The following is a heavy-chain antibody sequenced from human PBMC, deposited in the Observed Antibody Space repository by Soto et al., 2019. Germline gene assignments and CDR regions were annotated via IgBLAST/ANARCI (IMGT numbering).Heavy chain of an antibody. J-gene: IGHJ4*02. Sequence: QLQLQESGPGLEKPSETLSLTCTVSGGSISSSSYYWGWIRQPPGKGLEWIEGIYYSGSTYYNPSLKSRVTISVDTSKNQFSLKLSSVTAADTAVYYCARQNAYCGCDCYFHFDYWGQGTLVTVSS. CDR1: GGSISSSSYY. V-gene: IGHV4-39*01. D-gene: IGHD2-21*01. CDR2: IYYSGST. CDR3: ARQNAYCGCDCYFHFDY.